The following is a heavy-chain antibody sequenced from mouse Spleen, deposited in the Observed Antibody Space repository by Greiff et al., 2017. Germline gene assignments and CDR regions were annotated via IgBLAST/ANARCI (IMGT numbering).Heavy chain of an antibody. V-gene: IGHV14-1*01. CDR2: IDPEDGDT. CDR1: GFNIKDYY. D-gene: IGHD2-3*01. J-gene: IGHJ3*01. CDR3: TTGGIYDGYYAFAY. Sequence: EVKLQQSGAELVRPGASVKLSCTASGFNIKDYYMHWVKQRPEQGLEWIGRIDPEDGDTEYAPKFQGKATMTADTSSNTAYLQLSSLTSEDTAVYYCTTGGIYDGYYAFAYWGQGTLVTVSA.